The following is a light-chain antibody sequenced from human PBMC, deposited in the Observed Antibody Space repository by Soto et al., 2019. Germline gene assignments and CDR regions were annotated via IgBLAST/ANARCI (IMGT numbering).Light chain of an antibody. V-gene: IGKV1-39*01. J-gene: IGKJ1*01. CDR2: DAS. Sequence: DIQMTQSPSSLSASLGDRVAITCRASQRISSYLNWYQQKPGKAPKLLIYDASTLQSGVPSRFSGSGSGTAFTLTISSLQPEDFATYYCQQSYSNPRTFGQGTKVDI. CDR1: QRISSY. CDR3: QQSYSNPRT.